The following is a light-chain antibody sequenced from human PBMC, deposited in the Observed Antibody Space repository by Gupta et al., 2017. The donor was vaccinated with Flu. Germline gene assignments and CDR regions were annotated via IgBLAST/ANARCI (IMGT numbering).Light chain of an antibody. CDR2: LVS. CDR3: MQGPHLPWA. V-gene: IGKV2-30*01. Sequence: LHSSQPGPDQSPRRLIYLVSHRDSGVPDRFIGSGSGTDFTLKISSLEAEDVGIYFCMQGPHLPWAFGQGTNVEI. J-gene: IGKJ1*01.